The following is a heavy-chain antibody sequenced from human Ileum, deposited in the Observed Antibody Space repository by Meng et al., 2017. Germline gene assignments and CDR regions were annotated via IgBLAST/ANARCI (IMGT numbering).Heavy chain of an antibody. Sequence: ASVKVSCKASGYTFTSYAMHWVRQAPGQRLEWMGWINAGNGNTKYSQKFQGRVTITRDTSASTAYMELSSLRSDDTAVYYCARGYSGSYAFDIWGQGTMVTVSS. CDR1: GYTFTSYA. CDR3: ARGYSGSYAFDI. CDR2: INAGNGNT. V-gene: IGHV1-3*01. D-gene: IGHD1-26*01. J-gene: IGHJ3*02.